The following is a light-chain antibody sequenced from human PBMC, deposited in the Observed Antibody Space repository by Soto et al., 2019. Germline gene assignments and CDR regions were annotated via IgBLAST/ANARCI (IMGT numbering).Light chain of an antibody. Sequence: QSALTQPASVSGSPGQSIAISCTGTSNDVGGYNYVSWYQQHPGKAPKLMIYDVSARPSGVSNRFSGSKSDNTASLTISGLQAEYEADYYCSSYTSSSTVVFGGGTQLTVL. CDR3: SSYTSSSTVV. J-gene: IGLJ2*01. CDR2: DVS. V-gene: IGLV2-14*01. CDR1: SNDVGGYNY.